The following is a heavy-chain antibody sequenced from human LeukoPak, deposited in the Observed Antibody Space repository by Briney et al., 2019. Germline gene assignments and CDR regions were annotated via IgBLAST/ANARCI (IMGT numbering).Heavy chain of an antibody. V-gene: IGHV3-21*01. Sequence: TGGSLRLSCAASGFTLSSYAMSWVRQAPGKGLEWVSSISGSSSDIYYADSVKGRFTISRDNSKNSLYLQMKSLRAEDTALYYCARRGYHDYSGFDYWGQGTLVTVSS. J-gene: IGHJ4*02. CDR1: GFTLSSYA. CDR3: ARRGYHDYSGFDY. D-gene: IGHD1-26*01. CDR2: ISGSSSDI.